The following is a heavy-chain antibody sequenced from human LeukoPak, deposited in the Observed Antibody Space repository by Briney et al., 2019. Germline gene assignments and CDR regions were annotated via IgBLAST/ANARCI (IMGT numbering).Heavy chain of an antibody. D-gene: IGHD2-15*01. V-gene: IGHV1-69*01. CDR3: ARVTPYCSGGSCYSNWFDP. Sequence: SVKVSCKASGGTFSSYTISWVRQAPGQGLEWMGGIIPIFGTANYAQKFQGRVTITADESTSTAYMELSSLRSEDTAVYYCARVTPYCSGGSCYSNWFDPWGQGTLVTVSS. CDR1: GGTFSSYT. J-gene: IGHJ5*02. CDR2: IIPIFGTA.